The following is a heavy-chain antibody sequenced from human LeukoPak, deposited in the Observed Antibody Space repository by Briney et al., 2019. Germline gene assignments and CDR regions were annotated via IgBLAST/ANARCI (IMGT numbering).Heavy chain of an antibody. CDR3: ARAPYGGNSGTDY. D-gene: IGHD4-23*01. Sequence: VAVIWYDGSNKYYADSVKGRFTISRDNSKNTLYLQMNSLRAEDTAVYYCARAPYGGNSGTDYWGQGTLVTVSS. J-gene: IGHJ4*02. CDR2: IWYDGSNK. V-gene: IGHV3-33*01.